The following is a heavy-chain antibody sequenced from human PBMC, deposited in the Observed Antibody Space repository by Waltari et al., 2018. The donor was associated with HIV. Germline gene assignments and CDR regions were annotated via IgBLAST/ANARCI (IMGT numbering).Heavy chain of an antibody. V-gene: IGHV1-69*01. CDR3: ARGESYDSVTGYYHPKGYYYMDV. Sequence: QVQLVQSGPEVKKPGSPVKVSCTASGATFSSYTIAWVRQAPGQGLEWMGGISPFSQYLAQKFRGRISITADESTYTAYMELGSLRSEDTAVYYCARGESYDSVTGYYHPKGYYYMDVWGKVTTVTVSS. CDR1: GATFSSYT. J-gene: IGHJ6*03. D-gene: IGHD3-9*01. CDR2: ISPFSQ.